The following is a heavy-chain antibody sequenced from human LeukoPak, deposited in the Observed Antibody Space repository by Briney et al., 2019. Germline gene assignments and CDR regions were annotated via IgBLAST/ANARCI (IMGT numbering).Heavy chain of an antibody. Sequence: SVKVSCKASGGTFSSYTISWVRQAPGQGLEWMGRIIPILGIANYAQKFQDRVTITADKSTSTAYMELSSLRSEDSAVYYCAGNAHDFWSGSDWGQGTLVTVSS. J-gene: IGHJ4*02. CDR3: AGNAHDFWSGSD. CDR1: GGTFSSYT. D-gene: IGHD3-3*01. CDR2: IIPILGIA. V-gene: IGHV1-69*02.